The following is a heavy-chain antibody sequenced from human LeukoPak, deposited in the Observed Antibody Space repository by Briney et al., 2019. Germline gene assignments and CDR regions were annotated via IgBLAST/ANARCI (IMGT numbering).Heavy chain of an antibody. Sequence: GGSLRLSCAASGFTFDDYAMHWVRQAPGRGLEWVSGISWNSGSIGYADSVKGRFTISRDNAKNSLYLQMNSLRAEDTALYYCAKDLGYCSSTSCSYFDYWGQGTLVTVSS. V-gene: IGHV3-9*01. D-gene: IGHD2-2*01. CDR3: AKDLGYCSSTSCSYFDY. CDR2: ISWNSGSI. CDR1: GFTFDDYA. J-gene: IGHJ4*02.